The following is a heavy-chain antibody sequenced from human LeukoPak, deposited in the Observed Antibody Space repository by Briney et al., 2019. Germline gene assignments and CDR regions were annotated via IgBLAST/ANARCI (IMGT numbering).Heavy chain of an antibody. V-gene: IGHV1-24*01. CDR3: ATVRYSGSSIGWLDP. D-gene: IGHD1-26*01. Sequence: ASVKVSCKVSGYTLTELSMHWVRQAPGKGLEWMGGFDPEDGETIYAQKFQGRVTMTEDTSTDTAYMELSSLRSEDTAVYYCATVRYSGSSIGWLDPWGQGTLVTVSS. J-gene: IGHJ5*02. CDR2: FDPEDGET. CDR1: GYTLTELS.